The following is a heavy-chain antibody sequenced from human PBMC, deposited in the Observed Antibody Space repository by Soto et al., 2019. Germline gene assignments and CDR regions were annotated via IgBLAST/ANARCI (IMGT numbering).Heavy chain of an antibody. CDR2: ISSSGTNI. CDR3: ARDVKDAMDV. Sequence: QVQLVESGGGLVKPGGSLRLSCAASGFTFSDYYMTWIRQAPGKGLEWVSYISSSGTNIYYADSVKGRVTISRDNAKNSLDLQMNILRAEDTAVYFCARDVKDAMDVWGQGTTVTVSS. CDR1: GFTFSDYY. V-gene: IGHV3-11*01. J-gene: IGHJ6*02.